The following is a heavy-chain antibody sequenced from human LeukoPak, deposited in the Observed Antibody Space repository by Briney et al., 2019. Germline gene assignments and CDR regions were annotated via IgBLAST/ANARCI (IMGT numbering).Heavy chain of an antibody. CDR3: VRRDTRWNYFHY. Sequence: SETLSLTCAVSGGSINSHYWGWVRQPPGKGLQWIGDIYHTGKNNYNPSLQRRVTISLDTSKDHLSLNLTSVVAAHTAIYYCVRRDTRWNYFHYWVQRSLVTVSS. CDR1: GGSINSHY. J-gene: IGHJ4*02. V-gene: IGHV4-59*08. D-gene: IGHD1-1*01. CDR2: IYHTGKN.